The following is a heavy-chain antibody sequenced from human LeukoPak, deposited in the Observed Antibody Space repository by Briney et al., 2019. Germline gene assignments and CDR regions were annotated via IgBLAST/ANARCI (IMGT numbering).Heavy chain of an antibody. CDR3: ARDGYYDFRSGYFDSYMDV. CDR2: IKEDGSDK. D-gene: IGHD3-3*01. CDR1: GFTFSNYA. J-gene: IGHJ6*04. Sequence: PGGSLRLSCAASGFTFSNYAMNWVRQAPGKGLEWVANIKEDGSDKNYVDSVRGRFFISRDNAKNSLNLQMNSLRAEDTAVYYCARDGYYDFRSGYFDSYMDVWGKGTTVTVSS. V-gene: IGHV3-7*01.